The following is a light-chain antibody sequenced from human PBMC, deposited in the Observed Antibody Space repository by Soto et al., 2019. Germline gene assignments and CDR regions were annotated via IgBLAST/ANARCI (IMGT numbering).Light chain of an antibody. J-gene: IGLJ3*02. CDR2: NNY. CDR1: YSNIGSDY. V-gene: IGLV1-47*02. Sequence: QSVLTQPPSASGTPGQRVTISCSGSYSNIGSDYAYWYQQLPGTAPKLLIYNNYRRPSGVPDRFSGSKSGTSASLAISGLRSEDEADYYCATWDDSLNGHWVFGGGTKVTVL. CDR3: ATWDDSLNGHWV.